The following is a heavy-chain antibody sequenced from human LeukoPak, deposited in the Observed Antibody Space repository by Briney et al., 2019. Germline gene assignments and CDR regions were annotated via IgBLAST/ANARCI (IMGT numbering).Heavy chain of an antibody. Sequence: ASVKVSCKASGGTFSSYAISWVRQAPGQGLEWMGGIIPIFGTANYAQKFQGRVTITADESTSTAYMELSSLRSDDTAVYYCARDDYYDSSGYYTLWGQGTLVTVSS. D-gene: IGHD3-22*01. V-gene: IGHV1-69*13. CDR1: GGTFSSYA. CDR2: IIPIFGTA. CDR3: ARDDYYDSSGYYTL. J-gene: IGHJ1*01.